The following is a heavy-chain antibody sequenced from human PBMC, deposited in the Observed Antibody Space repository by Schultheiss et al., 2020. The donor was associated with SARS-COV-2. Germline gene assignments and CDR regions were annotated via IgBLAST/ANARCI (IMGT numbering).Heavy chain of an antibody. Sequence: GGSLRLSCAASGFTFSSYSMNWVRQAPGKGLEWVSSISSSSSYIYYADSVKGRFTISRDNAKNSLYLQMNSLRAGDTAVYYCARGVDYYDSSGYYPGNWFDPWGQGSVVTVSS. V-gene: IGHV3-21*04. CDR2: ISSSSSYI. CDR1: GFTFSSYS. D-gene: IGHD3-22*01. J-gene: IGHJ5*02. CDR3: ARGVDYYDSSGYYPGNWFDP.